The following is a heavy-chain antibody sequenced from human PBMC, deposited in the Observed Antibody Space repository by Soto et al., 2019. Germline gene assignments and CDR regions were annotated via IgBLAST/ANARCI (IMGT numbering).Heavy chain of an antibody. CDR3: AKDRTTSGTTVRFDP. Sequence: PGGSLRLSCAASGFTFSSSAMSWVRQAPGKGLEWVSTISGGGTNTYYADSVKGRFTISRDNSKNTLYLQMNSLTAEDTGVYYRAKDRTTSGTTVRFDPWGQGTLVTVSS. D-gene: IGHD1-1*01. CDR2: ISGGGTNT. J-gene: IGHJ5*02. V-gene: IGHV3-23*01. CDR1: GFTFSSSA.